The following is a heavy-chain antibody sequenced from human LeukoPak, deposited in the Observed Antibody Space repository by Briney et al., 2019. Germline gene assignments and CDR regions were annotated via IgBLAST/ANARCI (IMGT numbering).Heavy chain of an antibody. CDR2: ISSSSSSM. V-gene: IGHV3-21*01. CDR1: GFTFNTFN. Sequence: GGSLRLSCAASGFTFNTFNMNWVRQAPGKGLEWVSSISSSSSSMYYTDSVKGRFTISRDNAKNSLYLQMNSLRGEDTAVYYCARPSGSYWYFDLWGRGTLVTVSS. J-gene: IGHJ2*01. D-gene: IGHD1-26*01. CDR3: ARPSGSYWYFDL.